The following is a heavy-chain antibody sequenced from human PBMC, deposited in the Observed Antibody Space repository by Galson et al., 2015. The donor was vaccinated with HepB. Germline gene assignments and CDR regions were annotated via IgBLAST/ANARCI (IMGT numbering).Heavy chain of an antibody. CDR2: IIPIFGTA. Sequence: VKVSCKASGGTFSSYAISWVRQAPGQGLEWMGGIIPIFGTANYAQKFQGRVTITADESTSTAYMELSSLRSEDTAVYYCARSVVPAASWFDPWGQGTLVTVSS. CDR3: ARSVVPAASWFDP. CDR1: GGTFSSYA. J-gene: IGHJ5*02. D-gene: IGHD2-2*01. V-gene: IGHV1-69*13.